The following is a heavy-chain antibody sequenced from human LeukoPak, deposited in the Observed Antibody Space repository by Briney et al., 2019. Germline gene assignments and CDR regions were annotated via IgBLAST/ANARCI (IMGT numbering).Heavy chain of an antibody. CDR1: GYTFTGYY. D-gene: IGHD2-2*01. V-gene: IGHV1-2*02. CDR2: INPNSGGT. CDR3: ARSCSSTSCYYYYYYYMDV. Sequence: GASVTVSCTASGYTFTGYYMHWVRQAPGQGLEWMGWINPNSGGTNYAKKFQSRVTMTRDTTISTAYMELSRLRSDDTAVYYCARSCSSTSCYYYYYYYMDVWGKGTTVTVSS. J-gene: IGHJ6*03.